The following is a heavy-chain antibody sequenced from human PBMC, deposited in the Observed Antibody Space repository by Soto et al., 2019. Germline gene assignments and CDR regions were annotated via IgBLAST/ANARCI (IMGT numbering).Heavy chain of an antibody. D-gene: IGHD3-22*01. V-gene: IGHV3-53*01. Sequence: GGSLRLSCAASGFTVSSNYMSWVRQAPGKGLEWVSVIYSGGSTYYADSVKGRFTISRDNSKNTLYLQMNSLRAEDTAVYYCARDTAGDSGYYSAFDYWGQGTLVTVSS. CDR3: ARDTAGDSGYYSAFDY. CDR1: GFTVSSNY. J-gene: IGHJ4*02. CDR2: IYSGGST.